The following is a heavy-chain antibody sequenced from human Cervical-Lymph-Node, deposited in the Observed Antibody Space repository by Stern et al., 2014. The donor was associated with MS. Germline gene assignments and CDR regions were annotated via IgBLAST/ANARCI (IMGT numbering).Heavy chain of an antibody. J-gene: IGHJ4*02. Sequence: QVQLGQSGAEVKKPGASVRISCKTTGHTVTTYSMHWIRQAPGQGLEWIGIFSPSPNRNTLAQKVQGRVTVTWDTSTSTLYLGLSSLQSDDTAVYYCATPLPFALWGQGTLVTVSS. V-gene: IGHV1-46*01. CDR3: ATPLPFAL. CDR2: FSPSPNRN. CDR1: GHTVTTYS.